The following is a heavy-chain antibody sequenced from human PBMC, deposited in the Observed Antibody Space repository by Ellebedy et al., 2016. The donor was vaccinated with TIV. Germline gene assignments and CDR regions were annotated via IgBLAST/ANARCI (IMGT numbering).Heavy chain of an antibody. V-gene: IGHV5-51*01. J-gene: IGHJ4*02. CDR3: ARGDSSSWIYDY. Sequence: KVSXXGSGYSFTSYWIGWVRQMPGKGLEWMGIIYPGDSDTRYSPSFQGQVTISADKSISTAYLQWSSLKASDTAMYYCARGDSSSWIYDYWGQGTLVTVSS. D-gene: IGHD6-13*01. CDR1: GYSFTSYW. CDR2: IYPGDSDT.